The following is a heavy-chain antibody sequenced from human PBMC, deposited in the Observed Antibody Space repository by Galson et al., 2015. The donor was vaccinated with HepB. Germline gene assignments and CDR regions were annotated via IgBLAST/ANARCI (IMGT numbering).Heavy chain of an antibody. J-gene: IGHJ3*02. CDR1: GFTFSSHE. D-gene: IGHD2-15*01. CDR2: ISYSGDNT. Sequence: SLRLSCAVSGFTFSSHEMSWVRQFPGKGLEWVSGISYSGDNTYYADSVRGRFSISRDNSKNTLYLQMESLRVEDTALYYCAKRDIVVVGAAHYGAASDIWGQGTMVTVSS. V-gene: IGHV3-23*01. CDR3: AKRDIVVVGAAHYGAASDI.